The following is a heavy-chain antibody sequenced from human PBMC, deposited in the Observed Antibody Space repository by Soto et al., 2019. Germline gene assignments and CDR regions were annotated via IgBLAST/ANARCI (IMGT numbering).Heavy chain of an antibody. CDR3: PADLYGSSDVKVLGVY. Sequence: GASVKVSCKASGFTFTSSAVQCLRRPRGKRLEWIGWIVVGRGNTNYAQNSQERVTITRDMSPSTSYMELSSQSSEHTAVYYCPADLYGSSDVKVLGVYWGQGILVTVS. D-gene: IGHD3-22*01. CDR1: GFTFTSSA. CDR2: IVVGRGNT. V-gene: IGHV1-58*01. J-gene: IGHJ4*02.